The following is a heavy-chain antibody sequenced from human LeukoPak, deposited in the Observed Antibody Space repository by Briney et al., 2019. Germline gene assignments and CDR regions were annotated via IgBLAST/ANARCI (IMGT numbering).Heavy chain of an antibody. V-gene: IGHV3-30*03. CDR2: ISFDGSSK. D-gene: IGHD5-12*01. CDR3: ATDPLGYSAY. Sequence: GGSLRLSCAASGFTFSSYGIDWVRQAPGKGLEWVAIISFDGSSKYYADSVKGRFTISRDNSKNTLYLQMSSLRAEDTAVYYCATDPLGYSAYWGQGTLVTVSS. J-gene: IGHJ4*02. CDR1: GFTFSSYG.